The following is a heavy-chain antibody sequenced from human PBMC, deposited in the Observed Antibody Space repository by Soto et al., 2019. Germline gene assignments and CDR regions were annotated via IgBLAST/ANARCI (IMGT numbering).Heavy chain of an antibody. D-gene: IGHD3-22*01. V-gene: IGHV3-30-3*01. CDR2: ISYDGSNK. Sequence: LRLSCAASGFTFISYAMHWVRQAPGKGLEWVAVISYDGSNKYYADSVKGRFTISRDNSKNTLYLQMNSLRAEDTAVYYCARDAYYDSSGYHTFGVDWGQGTLVTVS. CDR3: ARDAYYDSSGYHTFGVD. CDR1: GFTFISYA. J-gene: IGHJ4*02.